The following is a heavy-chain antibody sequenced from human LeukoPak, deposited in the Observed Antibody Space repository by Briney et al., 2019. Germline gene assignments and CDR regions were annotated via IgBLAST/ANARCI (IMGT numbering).Heavy chain of an antibody. CDR2: ISGSGGST. J-gene: IGHJ4*02. CDR1: GFTFSSYA. CDR3: AKNYGKLSTMVWGVILRPFDY. V-gene: IGHV3-23*01. Sequence: GSLRLSCAASGFTFSSYAMSWVRQAPGKGLEWVSAISGSGGSTYYADSVKGRFTISRDNSKNTLYLQMNSLRAEDTAVYYCAKNYGKLSTMVWGVILRPFDYWGQGTLVTVSS. D-gene: IGHD3-10*01.